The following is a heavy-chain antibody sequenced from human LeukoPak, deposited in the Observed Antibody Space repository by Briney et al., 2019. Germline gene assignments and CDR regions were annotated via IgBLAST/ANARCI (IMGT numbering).Heavy chain of an antibody. CDR1: GGSISSSNYY. D-gene: IGHD1-14*01. CDR3: ARDTVRTSNQAFDI. Sequence: SETLSLTCTVSGGSISSSNYYWGWIRQPPGKGLKWIGSIYYSGSTYYNPSLKSRVTISVDTSKNQFSLKLSSVTAADTAVYYCARDTVRTSNQAFDIWGQGTMVTVSS. V-gene: IGHV4-39*07. CDR2: IYYSGST. J-gene: IGHJ3*02.